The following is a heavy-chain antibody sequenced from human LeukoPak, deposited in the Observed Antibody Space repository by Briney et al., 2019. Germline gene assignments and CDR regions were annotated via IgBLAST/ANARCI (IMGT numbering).Heavy chain of an antibody. CDR2: ISSSSSYI. D-gene: IGHD3-22*01. CDR3: VRLRRNSDRSGYYYYYDY. Sequence: GGSLRLSCAASGFTLSSYSMNWVRQAPGKGLEWVSSISSSSSYIYYADSVKGRFTISRDNAKNSLYLQMNSLRAEDTAVYFCVRLRRNSDRSGYYYYYDYWGQGTLVTVSS. J-gene: IGHJ4*02. V-gene: IGHV3-21*01. CDR1: GFTLSSYS.